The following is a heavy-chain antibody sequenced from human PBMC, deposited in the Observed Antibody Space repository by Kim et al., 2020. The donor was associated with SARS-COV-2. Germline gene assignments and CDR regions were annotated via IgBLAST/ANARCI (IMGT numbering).Heavy chain of an antibody. CDR1: GGTFSSYA. CDR2: IIPIFGTA. Sequence: SVKVSCKASGGTFSSYAISWVRQAPGQGLEWMGGIIPIFGTANYAQKFQGRVTITADESTSTAYMELSSLRSEDTAVYYCARMGPAPNWNDVSGAFYYGMDVWGQGTTVTVSS. D-gene: IGHD1-1*01. J-gene: IGHJ6*02. V-gene: IGHV1-69*13. CDR3: ARMGPAPNWNDVSGAFYYGMDV.